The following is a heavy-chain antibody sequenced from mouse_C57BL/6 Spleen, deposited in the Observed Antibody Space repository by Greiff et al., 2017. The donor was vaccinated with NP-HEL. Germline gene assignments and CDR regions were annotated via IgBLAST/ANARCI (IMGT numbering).Heavy chain of an antibody. J-gene: IGHJ2*01. Sequence: EVHLVESEGGLVQPGSSMKLSCTASGFTFSDYYMAWVRQVPEKGLEWVANINYDGSSTYYLDSLKSRFIISRDNAKNILYLQMSSLKSEDTATYYCARERDSSGYPDYWGQGTTLTVSS. CDR1: GFTFSDYY. CDR3: ARERDSSGYPDY. V-gene: IGHV5-16*01. CDR2: INYDGSST. D-gene: IGHD3-2*02.